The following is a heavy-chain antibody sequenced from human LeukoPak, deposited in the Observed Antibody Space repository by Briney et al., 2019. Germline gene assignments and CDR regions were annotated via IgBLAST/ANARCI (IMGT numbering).Heavy chain of an antibody. Sequence: GSLRLSCAASGFTFSSYAMSWVRQAAGKGLEWVSAISGSGGSTYYADSVKGRFTISRDNSKNTLYLQMNSLRAEDTAVYYCAKDTYYYDSSGYYPFDYWGQGTLVTVSS. CDR2: ISGSGGST. CDR3: AKDTYYYDSSGYYPFDY. J-gene: IGHJ4*02. D-gene: IGHD3-22*01. CDR1: GFTFSSYA. V-gene: IGHV3-23*01.